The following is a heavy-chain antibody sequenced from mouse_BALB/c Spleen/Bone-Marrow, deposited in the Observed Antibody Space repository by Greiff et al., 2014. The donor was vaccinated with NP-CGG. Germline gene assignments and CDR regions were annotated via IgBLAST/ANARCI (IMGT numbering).Heavy chain of an antibody. CDR3: ARGGYDGAWFAY. CDR2: IYPGNVNT. CDR1: GYTFTSYY. J-gene: IGHJ3*01. V-gene: IGHV1S56*01. Sequence: QVHVKQSGPELVKPGASVRISCKASGYTFTSYYIHWVKQRPGQGLEWIGWIYPGNVNTNYNEKFKAKATLTADKSSSTAYMQLSSLTSEDSAVYFCARGGYDGAWFAYWGQGTPVTVSA. D-gene: IGHD2-14*01.